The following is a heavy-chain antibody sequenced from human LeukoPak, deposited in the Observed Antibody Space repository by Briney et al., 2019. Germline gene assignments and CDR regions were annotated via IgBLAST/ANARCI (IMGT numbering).Heavy chain of an antibody. CDR1: GGSISSYY. V-gene: IGHV4-59*01. J-gene: IGHJ4*02. D-gene: IGHD2-21*02. Sequence: PSETLSLTCTASGGSISSYYWSWIRQPPGKGLEWIGYIYYSGSTNYNPSLKSRLTISVDTSKNQFSLKLSSVTAADTAVYYCARDVYCGGDCSYFDYWGQGTLGTGSS. CDR2: IYYSGST. CDR3: ARDVYCGGDCSYFDY.